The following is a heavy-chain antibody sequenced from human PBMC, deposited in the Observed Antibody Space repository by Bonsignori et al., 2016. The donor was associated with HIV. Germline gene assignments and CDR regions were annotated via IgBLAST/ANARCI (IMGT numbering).Heavy chain of an antibody. CDR3: ARWGTDSSGWYGGYYFDY. V-gene: IGHV1-2*02. J-gene: IGHJ4*02. Sequence: WVRQAPGQGLEWMGWINPNSGGTNYAQKFQGRVTMTRDTSISTAYMELSRLRSDDTAVYYCARWGTDSSGWYGGYYFDYWGQGTLVTVSS. CDR2: INPNSGGT. D-gene: IGHD6-19*01.